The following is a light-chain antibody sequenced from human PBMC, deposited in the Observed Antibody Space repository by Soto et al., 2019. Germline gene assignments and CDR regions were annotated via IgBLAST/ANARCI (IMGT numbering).Light chain of an antibody. CDR1: QGIRSW. CDR3: QQYYSYPPIT. CDR2: FAS. Sequence: DIQMTQSPSSVSASVGDRVTITCRASQGIRSWLSWYQQKPGEAPKLLIYFASSLQSGVPSRFSGSGSGTDFTLTISCLQSEDFATYYCQQYYSYPPITFGQGTRLEIK. V-gene: IGKV1-12*01. J-gene: IGKJ5*01.